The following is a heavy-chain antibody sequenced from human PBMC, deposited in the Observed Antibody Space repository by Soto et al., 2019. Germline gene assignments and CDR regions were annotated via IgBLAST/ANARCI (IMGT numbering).Heavy chain of an antibody. D-gene: IGHD5-12*01. CDR3: ASHSGYDYPFDY. J-gene: IGHJ4*02. V-gene: IGHV1-69*02. Sequence: SVKVSCKASGGTFSSYTISWVRQAPGQGLEWMGRIIPILGIANYAQKFQGRVTITADKSTSTAYMELSSLRSEDTAVYYCASHSGYDYPFDYWGQGTLVTVSS. CDR1: GGTFSSYT. CDR2: IIPILGIA.